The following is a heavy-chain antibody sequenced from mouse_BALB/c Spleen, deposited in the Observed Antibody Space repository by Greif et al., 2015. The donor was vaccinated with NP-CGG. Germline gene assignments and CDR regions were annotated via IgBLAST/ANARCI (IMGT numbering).Heavy chain of an antibody. Sequence: DVKLVESGGGLVQPGGSRKLSCAASGFTFSSFGMHWVRQAPEKGLEWVAYISSGSSAIYYADTVKGRFTISRDNPKNTLFLQMTSLGSEDTAMYYCARTTVVAYYAMDYWGQGTSVTVSS. CDR3: ARTTVVAYYAMDY. V-gene: IGHV5-17*02. CDR2: ISSGSSAI. CDR1: GFTFSSFG. D-gene: IGHD1-1*01. J-gene: IGHJ4*01.